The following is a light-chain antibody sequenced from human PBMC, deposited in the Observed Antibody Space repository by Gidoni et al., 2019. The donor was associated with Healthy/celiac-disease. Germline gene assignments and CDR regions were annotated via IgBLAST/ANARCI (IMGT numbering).Light chain of an antibody. CDR1: QSISSY. J-gene: IGKJ2*01. Sequence: DIQMTQSPSSLSASVGDRVTITCRASQSISSYLNWYQQKPGKAPKLLIYAASSLQSGVPSRFSGSGSGTDFTLTISSLQPEDFATYYCQQSYSTPPTFAQXTKLEIK. CDR3: QQSYSTPPT. V-gene: IGKV1-39*01. CDR2: AAS.